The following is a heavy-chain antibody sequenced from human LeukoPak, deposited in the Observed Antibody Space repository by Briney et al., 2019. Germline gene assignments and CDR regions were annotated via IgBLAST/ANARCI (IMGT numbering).Heavy chain of an antibody. CDR3: ARGKRGYSYGFDY. Sequence: GGSLRLSCAASGFTLSSYWMHWVRQAPGKGLVWVSRINSDGSSTSYADSVEGRFTISRDNAKNTLYLQMNSLRAEDTAVYYCARGKRGYSYGFDYWGQGTLVTVSS. CDR1: GFTLSSYW. D-gene: IGHD5-18*01. V-gene: IGHV3-74*01. J-gene: IGHJ4*02. CDR2: INSDGSST.